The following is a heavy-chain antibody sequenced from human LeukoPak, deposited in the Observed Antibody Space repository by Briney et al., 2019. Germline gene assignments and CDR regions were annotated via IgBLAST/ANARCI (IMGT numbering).Heavy chain of an antibody. Sequence: SETLSLTCAVSGYSMSSGYYWGWIRRPPGKGLEWIGSFYHSGSTYYNPSLKRRVTILVDTSKNPFSLKLSSVTPADTGVYFCAAQGQSDYFDPWGQGTLVTVSS. CDR1: GYSMSSGYY. CDR3: AAQGQSDYFDP. D-gene: IGHD4-11*01. V-gene: IGHV4-38-2*01. J-gene: IGHJ5*02. CDR2: FYHSGST.